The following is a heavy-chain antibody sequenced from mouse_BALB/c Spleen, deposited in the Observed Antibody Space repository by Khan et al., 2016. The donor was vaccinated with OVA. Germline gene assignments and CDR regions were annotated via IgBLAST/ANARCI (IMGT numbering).Heavy chain of an antibody. J-gene: IGHJ3*01. CDR3: GRGGYSAFAY. D-gene: IGHD1-3*01. V-gene: IGHV1-5*01. Sequence: EVQLQESGTVLARPGASVKMSCKASGYSFTSYLIHWVKQRPGQGLEWIGDIYPGNSDTTYNQKFKDKAKLTAGTSANTAYMELSSLTNEDSAVEYGGRGGYSAFAYWGQGTLVTVSA. CDR1: GYSFTSYL. CDR2: IYPGNSDT.